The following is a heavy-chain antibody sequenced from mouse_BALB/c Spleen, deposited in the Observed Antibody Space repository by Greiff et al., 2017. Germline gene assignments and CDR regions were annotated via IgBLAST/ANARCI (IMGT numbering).Heavy chain of an antibody. J-gene: IGHJ3*01. V-gene: IGHV14-3*02. CDR2: IDPANGNT. D-gene: IGHD4-1*01. CDR3: APSGTGFAY. Sequence: VQLKESGAELVKPGASVKLSCTASGFNIKDTYMHWVKQRPEQGLEWIGRIDPANGNTKYDPKFQGKATITADTSSNTAYLQLSSLTSEDTAVYYCAPSGTGFAYWGQGTLVTVSA. CDR1: GFNIKDTY.